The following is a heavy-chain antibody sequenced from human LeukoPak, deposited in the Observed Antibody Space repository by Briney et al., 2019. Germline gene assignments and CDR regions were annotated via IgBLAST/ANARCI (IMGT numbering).Heavy chain of an antibody. D-gene: IGHD6-19*01. J-gene: IGHJ3*02. Sequence: NPSETLSLTCTVSGGSISSYYWSWIRQPPGKGLEWIGYIYYSGSTNYNPSLKSRVTISVDTSKNQFSLKLSSVTAADTAVYYCARGLYSGVHFDIWGQGTMVTVSS. CDR3: ARGLYSGVHFDI. CDR1: GGSISSYY. CDR2: IYYSGST. V-gene: IGHV4-59*01.